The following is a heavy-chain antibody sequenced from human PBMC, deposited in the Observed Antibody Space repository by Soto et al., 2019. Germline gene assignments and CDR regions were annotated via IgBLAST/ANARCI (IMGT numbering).Heavy chain of an antibody. V-gene: IGHV1-58*01. Sequence: SEKVSCKASGFTFTSSAVQWVRQARGQRLEWIGWIVVGSGNTNYAQKFQERVTITRDMSTSTAYMELSSLRSEDTAVYYCAAFGLYDILTDYFDYWGQGTLVTVSS. CDR3: AAFGLYDILTDYFDY. J-gene: IGHJ4*02. D-gene: IGHD3-9*01. CDR1: GFTFTSSA. CDR2: IVVGSGNT.